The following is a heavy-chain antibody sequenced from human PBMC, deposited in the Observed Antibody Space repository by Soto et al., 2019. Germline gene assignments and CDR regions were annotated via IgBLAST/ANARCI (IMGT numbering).Heavy chain of an antibody. CDR2: RSPDDSDI. J-gene: IGHJ6*01. Sequence: PXDSQTVSGLASVYSFSEYWIGLLRQIGGKGLEWMVIRSPDDSDIIYNPSLQGRVTISADRSLSTAYLQWRGLKASDTAMYYCARAPNHFGWFPEACGRWG. CDR1: VYSFSEYW. V-gene: IGHV5-51*01. CDR3: ARAPNHFGWFPEACGR. D-gene: IGHD3-9*01.